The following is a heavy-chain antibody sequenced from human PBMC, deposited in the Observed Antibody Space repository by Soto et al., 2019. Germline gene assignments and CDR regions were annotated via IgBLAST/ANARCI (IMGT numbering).Heavy chain of an antibody. CDR2: IWFDGSNK. D-gene: IGHD1-20*01. CDR3: ARGGYNWNDREDY. Sequence: LRLSFAASGFTFSSYAIHWVRQAPGKGLEWVAIIWFDGSNKYYADSVKGRFSISRDNSKNTLFLQMDSLRAEDTAVYYCARGGYNWNDREDYWGQGTLVTVSS. CDR1: GFTFSSYA. V-gene: IGHV3-33*01. J-gene: IGHJ4*02.